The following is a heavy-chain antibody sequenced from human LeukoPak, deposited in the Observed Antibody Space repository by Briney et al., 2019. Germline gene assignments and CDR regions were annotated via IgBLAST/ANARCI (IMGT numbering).Heavy chain of an antibody. Sequence: SETLSLTYTVSGGSISSSSYYWGWIRQPPGKGLEWIGSIYYSGSTYYNPSLKSRVTISVDTSKNQFSLKLSSVTAADTAVYYCARDHVGYSYGYDYWGQGTLVTVSS. V-gene: IGHV4-39*07. D-gene: IGHD5-18*01. J-gene: IGHJ4*02. CDR2: IYYSGST. CDR3: ARDHVGYSYGYDY. CDR1: GGSISSSSYY.